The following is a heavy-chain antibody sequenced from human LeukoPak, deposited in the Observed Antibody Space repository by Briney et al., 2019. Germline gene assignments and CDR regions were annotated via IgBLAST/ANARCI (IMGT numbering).Heavy chain of an antibody. CDR2: IDPQDGRT. D-gene: IGHD6-19*01. V-gene: IGHV1-69-2*01. Sequence: ASVKVSCKASGYTFSDDYIHWIQQAPGKGLEWMGRIDPQDGRTTYAEKFQGRITITADMSTDTAYVEFSSLRSEDTATYYCATIIDTVASSDYWGQGTRVTVAS. J-gene: IGHJ4*02. CDR3: ATIIDTVASSDY. CDR1: GYTFSDDY.